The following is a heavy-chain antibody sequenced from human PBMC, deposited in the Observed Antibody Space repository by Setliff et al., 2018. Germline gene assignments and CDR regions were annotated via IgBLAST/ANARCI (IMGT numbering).Heavy chain of an antibody. CDR2: IYFSGST. J-gene: IGHJ1*01. Sequence: SETLSLTCSLELGSFTGYYWTWIRQVPGKGLEWIGSIYFSGSTYYNPSLKSRVSMSVDSSKNQFSLNLNSVTAADTGVYYCARHVGPADRADYFQHWGQGTLVTVSS. CDR3: ARHVGPADRADYFQH. V-gene: IGHV4-39*01. CDR1: LGSFTGYY.